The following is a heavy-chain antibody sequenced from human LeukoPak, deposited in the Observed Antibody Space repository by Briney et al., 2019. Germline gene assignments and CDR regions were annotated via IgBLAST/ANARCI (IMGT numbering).Heavy chain of an antibody. Sequence: SETLSLTCAVYGGSFSGYYWSWIRQPPGKGLEWIGEINHSGSTNYNPSLKSRVTISVDTSKNQFSLKLSSVTAADTAVYYCARVIRLGELSPSIYFDYWGQGTLVTVSS. J-gene: IGHJ4*02. D-gene: IGHD3-16*02. V-gene: IGHV4-34*01. CDR1: GGSFSGYY. CDR3: ARVIRLGELSPSIYFDY. CDR2: INHSGST.